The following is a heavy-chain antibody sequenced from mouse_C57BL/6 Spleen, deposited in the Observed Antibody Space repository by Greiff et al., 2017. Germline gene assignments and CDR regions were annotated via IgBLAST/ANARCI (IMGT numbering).Heavy chain of an antibody. Sequence: QVQLQQPGAELVMPGASVTLSCKASGYTFTSYWMHWVKQRPGQGLEWIGEIDPSDSYTNYNQKFKGKSTLTVDKSSSTAYMQLSSLTSEDSAVYYCARGKAAMVTYYAMDYWGQGTSVTVSS. D-gene: IGHD2-2*01. CDR3: ARGKAAMVTYYAMDY. J-gene: IGHJ4*01. CDR2: IDPSDSYT. CDR1: GYTFTSYW. V-gene: IGHV1-69*01.